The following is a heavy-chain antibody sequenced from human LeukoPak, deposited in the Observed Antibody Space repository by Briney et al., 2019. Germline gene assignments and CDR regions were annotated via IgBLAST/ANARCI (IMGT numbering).Heavy chain of an antibody. CDR3: ARAVGYWGYYFDY. J-gene: IGHJ4*02. D-gene: IGHD3-22*01. CDR1: GFTFSSYA. V-gene: IGHV3-23*01. Sequence: PGGSLRLSCAASGFTFSSYAMSWVRQAPGKGLEWVSAISGSGGSTYYADSVKGRFTISRDNSKNTLYLQMNSLRAEDTAVYYCARAVGYWGYYFDYWGQGTLVTVSS. CDR2: ISGSGGST.